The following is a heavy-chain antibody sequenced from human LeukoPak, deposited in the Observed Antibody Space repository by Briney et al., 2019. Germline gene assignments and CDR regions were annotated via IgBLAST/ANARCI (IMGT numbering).Heavy chain of an antibody. V-gene: IGHV3-11*06. CDR3: ARLARRVYSDPTVSYFDY. CDR2: SSSSYT. CDR1: GFTFSDYY. D-gene: IGHD4-17*01. Sequence: GGSLRLSCAASGFTFSDYYVSSSSSYTNYADSVKGRFTISRDNAKNSLYLQMNSLRAEDTAVYYCARLARRVYSDPTVSYFDYWGQGTLVTVSS. J-gene: IGHJ4*02.